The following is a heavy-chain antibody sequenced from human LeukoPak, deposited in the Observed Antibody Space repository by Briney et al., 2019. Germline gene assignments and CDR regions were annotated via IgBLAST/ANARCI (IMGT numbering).Heavy chain of an antibody. CDR3: VRDTAGSAWFGEYSTY. D-gene: IGHD6-19*01. J-gene: IGHJ1*01. V-gene: IGHV3-48*03. CDR2: IINSGNTI. CDR1: GFTFSNYD. Sequence: GGSLRLSCAASGFTFSNYDMNWVRQAPGKGLEWVSYIINSGNTIYYADSVKGRFTISRDNAKNSLYLQMNTLRAEDTAVYYCVRDTAGSAWFGEYSTYWGQGTLVTVSS.